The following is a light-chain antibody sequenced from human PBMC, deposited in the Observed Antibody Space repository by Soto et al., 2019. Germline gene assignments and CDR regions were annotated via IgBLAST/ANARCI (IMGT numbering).Light chain of an antibody. J-gene: IGKJ1*01. Sequence: DIQMTQSPSTLSASVGDRVTITCRASQSISSWLAWYQQKPGKAPKLLIYKASSLESGVPSRFSGSGAGTDFTLTISSLQPDDFATYYCQQYNNYPWTFGQGTKVEIK. CDR3: QQYNNYPWT. CDR2: KAS. CDR1: QSISSW. V-gene: IGKV1-5*03.